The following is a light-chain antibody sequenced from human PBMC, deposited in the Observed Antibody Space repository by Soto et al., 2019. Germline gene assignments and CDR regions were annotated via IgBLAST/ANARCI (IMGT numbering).Light chain of an antibody. J-gene: IGKJ4*01. V-gene: IGKV3D-11*02. CDR3: QQRSNWHRLT. CDR1: QSVSSY. Sequence: EIVLTHSPATLSLSPGERATLSCRASQSVSSYLAWYQQKPGQAPRLLIYDASNRATGIPARFSGSGPGTDFTLTISSLEPEDFAVYYCQQRSNWHRLTFGGGTKVDIK. CDR2: DAS.